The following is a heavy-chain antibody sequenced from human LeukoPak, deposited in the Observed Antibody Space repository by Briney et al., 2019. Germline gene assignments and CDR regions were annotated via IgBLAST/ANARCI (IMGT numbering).Heavy chain of an antibody. J-gene: IGHJ4*02. Sequence: GESPETLCKGSGYSFTRYLIGWVRQMPGKGLEWMGIIYPGDSDTRYSPSFQGQVSISADKSIRNAYLQWSSLKASDTAMYYCARQGVGMSVDYWGQGTLVTVSS. CDR2: IYPGDSDT. CDR1: GYSFTRYL. D-gene: IGHD2-21*01. V-gene: IGHV5-51*01. CDR3: ARQGVGMSVDY.